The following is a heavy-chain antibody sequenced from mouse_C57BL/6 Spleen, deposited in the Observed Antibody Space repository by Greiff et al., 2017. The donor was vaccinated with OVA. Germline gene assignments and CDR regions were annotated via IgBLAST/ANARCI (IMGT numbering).Heavy chain of an antibody. J-gene: IGHJ1*03. Sequence: VQLQQSGAELVRPGASVKLSCTASGFNINDDYMHWVKQRPEQGLEWIGWIDPENGDTNFASKFQGEATITADTSSNTAYLQLSSLTSEDTAVYYCTTLVHSRNYCGSSERYFEGWGTGTTVTVSS. CDR1: GFNINDDY. CDR3: TTLVHSRNYCGSSERYFEG. D-gene: IGHD1-1*01. V-gene: IGHV14-4*01. CDR2: IDPENGDT.